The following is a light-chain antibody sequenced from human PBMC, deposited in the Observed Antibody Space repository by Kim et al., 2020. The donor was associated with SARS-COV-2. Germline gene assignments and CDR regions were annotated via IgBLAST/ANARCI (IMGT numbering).Light chain of an antibody. J-gene: IGKJ1*01. CDR1: RSVNATS. Sequence: EIVLTQSPGTLPLSPGERGTLSCSISRSVNATSLGRCQQKPGQAPRALIYGASTRATGIPDRFSGSGSGTEFTLTITRLEPEDFALYFCQHFDNSVWTFGKGTKVDIK. CDR2: GAS. CDR3: QHFDNSVWT. V-gene: IGKV3-20*01.